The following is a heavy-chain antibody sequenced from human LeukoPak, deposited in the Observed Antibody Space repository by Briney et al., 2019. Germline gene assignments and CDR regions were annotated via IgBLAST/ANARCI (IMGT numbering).Heavy chain of an antibody. CDR2: ISAYNGKT. CDR1: GYTFTSYG. Sequence: GASLKVSCKASGYTFTSYGITWVRQAPGQGLEWMGWISAYNGKTHYAQKLQGRVTMTTDTSTSTAYMQLRSLRSDDTAVYYCARDGPDYGDYVNFDYWGQGTLVTVSS. J-gene: IGHJ4*02. V-gene: IGHV1-18*01. D-gene: IGHD4-17*01. CDR3: ARDGPDYGDYVNFDY.